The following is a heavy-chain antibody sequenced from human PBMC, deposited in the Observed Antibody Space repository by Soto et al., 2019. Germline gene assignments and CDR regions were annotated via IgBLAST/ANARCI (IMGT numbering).Heavy chain of an antibody. Sequence: NPGGSLILSCAASGFTFSSYSMNWVRQAPGKGLEWVSSISSSSSYIYYADSVKGRFTISRDNAKNSLYLQMNSLRAEDTAVYYCASLVGIEVAGTGYDMDVWGQGTTVTVSS. CDR2: ISSSSSYI. J-gene: IGHJ6*02. D-gene: IGHD6-19*01. CDR1: GFTFSSYS. V-gene: IGHV3-21*01. CDR3: ASLVGIEVAGTGYDMDV.